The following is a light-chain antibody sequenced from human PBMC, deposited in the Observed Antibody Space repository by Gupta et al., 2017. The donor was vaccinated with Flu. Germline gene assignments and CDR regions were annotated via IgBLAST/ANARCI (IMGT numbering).Light chain of an antibody. V-gene: IGKV4-1*01. CDR1: QSVLYSSNNKNY. CDR3: QQYYSTPWT. J-gene: IGKJ1*01. CDR2: WAF. Sequence: DIVMTQSPDSLPVSLGERATINCKSSQSVLYSSNNKNYLAWYQHKPGQPPKLLIYWAFTRESGVPDRFNGSGSGTDFTLTISSLQAEDVAVYYCQQYYSTPWTFGQGTKVEIK.